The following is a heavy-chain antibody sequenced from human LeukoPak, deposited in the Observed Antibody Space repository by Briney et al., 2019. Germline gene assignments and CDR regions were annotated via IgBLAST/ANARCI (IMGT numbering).Heavy chain of an antibody. J-gene: IGHJ6*03. V-gene: IGHV3-48*01. CDR3: ARVGGGYVFYYYYYMDV. CDR2: ISSSSSTI. D-gene: IGHD5-12*01. Sequence: GGSLRLSCAASGFTFSSYEMNWVRQAPGKGLEWVSYISSSSSTIYYADSVKGRFTISRDNAKNSLYLQMNSLRAEDTAVYYCARVGGGYVFYYYYYMDVWGKGTTVTVSS. CDR1: GFTFSSYE.